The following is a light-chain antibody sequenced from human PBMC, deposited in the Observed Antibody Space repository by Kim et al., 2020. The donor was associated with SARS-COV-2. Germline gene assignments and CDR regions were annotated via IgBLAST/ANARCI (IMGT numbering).Light chain of an antibody. J-gene: IGKJ2*01. CDR3: QQENIVPPYA. Sequence: CTGRHSGCKSLAWYQDKPGQAPCLLVLGASNRATGIPARFSGSGSGADFSFPISSLQAEDFAVYYCQQENIVPPYAFGQGTKLE. CDR2: GAS. V-gene: IGKV3D-15*02. CDR1: HSGCKS.